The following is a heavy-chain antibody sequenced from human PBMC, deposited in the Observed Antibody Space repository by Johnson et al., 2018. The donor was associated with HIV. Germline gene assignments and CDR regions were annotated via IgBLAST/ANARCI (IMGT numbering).Heavy chain of an antibody. V-gene: IGHV3-30-3*01. CDR2: ISYDGSNK. CDR3: ARGDDSSGYLTAFDI. J-gene: IGHJ3*02. CDR1: GFTFSSYA. D-gene: IGHD3-22*01. Sequence: QVQLVESGGGVVQPGRSLRLSCAASGFTFSSYAMHWVRQAPGKGLEWVAVISYDGSNKYYADSVKGRFTISRDNSKNTLYLQMNSLRAEDTAVYYCARGDDSSGYLTAFDICGQGTMVTVSS.